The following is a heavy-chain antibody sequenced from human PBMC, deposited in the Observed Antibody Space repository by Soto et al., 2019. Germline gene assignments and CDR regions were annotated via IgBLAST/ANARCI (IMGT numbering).Heavy chain of an antibody. Sequence: QVPLVQSGAEVKKPGASVKVSCKASGYTFTSYGISWVRQAPGQGLEWMGWISAYNGNTNYAQKLQGRVTMTTDTSTSTAYMELRSLRSDDTAVYYCARAPGTDPIVYGDYYFDYWGQGTLVTVSS. V-gene: IGHV1-18*04. CDR2: ISAYNGNT. CDR3: ARAPGTDPIVYGDYYFDY. D-gene: IGHD4-17*01. CDR1: GYTFTSYG. J-gene: IGHJ4*02.